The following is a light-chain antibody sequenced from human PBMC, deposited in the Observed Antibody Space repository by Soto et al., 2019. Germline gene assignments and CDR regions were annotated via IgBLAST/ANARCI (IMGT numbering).Light chain of an antibody. CDR2: GAS. CDR1: QSISSSY. J-gene: IGKJ4*01. CDR3: QQYGTSLLT. Sequence: EIVLTQSPGTLSLSPGERATLSCRASQSISSSYLAWYQQKPGQAPRLLIYGASSRATGIPDRFSGSGSGTDFTLTISRLKPEDFAVYYCQQYGTSLLTFGGGTKVEIK. V-gene: IGKV3-20*01.